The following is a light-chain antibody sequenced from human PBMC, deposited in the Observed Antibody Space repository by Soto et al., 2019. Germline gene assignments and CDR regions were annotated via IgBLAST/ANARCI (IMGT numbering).Light chain of an antibody. CDR3: ASWDDSLHGVV. J-gene: IGLJ3*02. Sequence: QSVLTQPPSVSEAPRQRVTISCSGSSSNIGNNAVNWYQQLPGQAPKIVIYYDDLLTSGVSDRFSGSKSGISASLAISDLQSDDEADYYCASWDDSLHGVVFGGGTKVTVL. V-gene: IGLV1-36*01. CDR2: YDD. CDR1: SSNIGNNA.